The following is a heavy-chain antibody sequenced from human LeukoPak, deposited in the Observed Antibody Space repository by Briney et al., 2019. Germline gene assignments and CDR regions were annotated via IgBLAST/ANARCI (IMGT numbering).Heavy chain of an antibody. CDR3: ARESRTIPPGAFDI. Sequence: SVKVSCKASGGTFSSYAISWVRQAPGQGLEWMGGIIPIFGTANYAQKFQGRVTITADESTSTAYMELSSLRSEDTAVYYCARESRTIPPGAFDIWGQGAMVTVSS. V-gene: IGHV1-69*01. CDR1: GGTFSSYA. CDR2: IIPIFGTA. J-gene: IGHJ3*02. D-gene: IGHD1-1*01.